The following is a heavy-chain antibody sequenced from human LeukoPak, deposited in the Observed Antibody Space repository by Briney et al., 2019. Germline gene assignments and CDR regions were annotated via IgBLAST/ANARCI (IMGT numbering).Heavy chain of an antibody. CDR2: ISSSSSYI. CDR1: GFTFSTYA. D-gene: IGHD6-6*01. J-gene: IGHJ5*01. Sequence: GGSLRLSCAASGFTFSTYAMNWVRQAPGKGLEWVSSISSSSSYIFYADSVKGRFTISRDNAKTSVYLQMDSLRAEDTALYYCARDPYSSSSINWFDSWGQGTLVTVSA. V-gene: IGHV3-21*01. CDR3: ARDPYSSSSINWFDS.